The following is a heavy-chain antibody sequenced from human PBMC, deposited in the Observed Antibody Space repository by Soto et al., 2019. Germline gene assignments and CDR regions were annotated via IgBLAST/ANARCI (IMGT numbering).Heavy chain of an antibody. CDR1: GFTFSSYS. CDR2: ISSSSSYI. V-gene: IGHV3-21*01. J-gene: IGHJ6*02. Sequence: GGSLRLSCAASGFTFSSYSMNWVRQAPGKGLEWVSSISSSSSYIYYADSVKGRFTISRDNAKNSLYLQMNSLRAEDTAVYYCARDGAMRDYPYYYYNYYGMDVWGQGTTVTVSS. CDR3: ARDGAMRDYPYYYYNYYGMDV. D-gene: IGHD2-2*01.